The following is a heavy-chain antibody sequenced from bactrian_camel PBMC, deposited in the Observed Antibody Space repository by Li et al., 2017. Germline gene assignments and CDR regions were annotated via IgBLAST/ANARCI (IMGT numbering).Heavy chain of an antibody. V-gene: IGHV3-2*01. Sequence: HVQLVESGGGLVQPGGSLGLSCAASGLTFSSYYITWVRQAPGKGLEWVASICNQNKYTYYTDAVKGRFTISRDNLQMNSLKSEDTGLYYCATSLTDNWLRGSGYWGQGTQVTVS. CDR2: ICNQNKYT. D-gene: IGHD7*01. CDR1: GLTFSSYY. CDR3: ATSLTDNWLRGSGY. J-gene: IGHJ6*01.